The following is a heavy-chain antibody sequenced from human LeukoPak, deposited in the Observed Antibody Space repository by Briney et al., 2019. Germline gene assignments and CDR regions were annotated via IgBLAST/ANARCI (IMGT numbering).Heavy chain of an antibody. CDR2: IIPIFGTA. D-gene: IGHD6-6*01. CDR3: ARDRRSSSPQRAYYYYYMDV. Sequence: SVKVSCKASGGTFSSYAISWVRQAPGRGLEWMGRIIPIFGTANYAQKFQGRVTITTDESTSTAYMELSSLRSEDTAVYYCARDRRSSSPQRAYYYYYMDVWGKGTTVTVSS. J-gene: IGHJ6*03. V-gene: IGHV1-69*05. CDR1: GGTFSSYA.